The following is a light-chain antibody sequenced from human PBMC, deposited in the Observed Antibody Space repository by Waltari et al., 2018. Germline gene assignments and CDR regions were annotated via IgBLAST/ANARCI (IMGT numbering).Light chain of an antibody. CDR3: SSYAGSNKYVL. CDR1: SSDVGGYNT. J-gene: IGLJ2*01. Sequence: QSALTQPPSASGSPGQSVTIPCPGTSSDVGGYNTVPWYQQHPSKAPKLIIYGVTKRPSGVPDRFSGSKSGNTASLTVSGLQAEDEAGYYCSSYAGSNKYVLFGGGTKLTVL. CDR2: GVT. V-gene: IGLV2-8*01.